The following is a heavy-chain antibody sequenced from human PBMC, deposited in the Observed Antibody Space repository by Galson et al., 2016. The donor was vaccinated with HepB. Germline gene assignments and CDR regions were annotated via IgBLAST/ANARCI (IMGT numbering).Heavy chain of an antibody. Sequence: ETLSLPCIVSGASISSYYWSWIRQPPGKELEWIGYFYYSGDTNYNPSLKSRVTMFVDKSKNQFSLRLTSVTAADTAVYYCARVDTPGGMDVWGQGTTVTVSS. D-gene: IGHD7-27*01. CDR3: ARVDTPGGMDV. V-gene: IGHV4-59*01. J-gene: IGHJ6*02. CDR2: FYYSGDT. CDR1: GASISSYY.